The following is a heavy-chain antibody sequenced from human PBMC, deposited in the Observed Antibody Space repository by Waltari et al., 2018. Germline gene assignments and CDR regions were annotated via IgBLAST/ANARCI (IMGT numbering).Heavy chain of an antibody. CDR2: VSHDGGSD. D-gene: IGHD6-19*01. V-gene: IGHV3-30*18. J-gene: IGHJ5*02. Sequence: QVQLVESGGGVVQPGRSLRLSCAASGFTLSNFGMHWVRQAPGKGVGWVGMVSHDGGSDYYVDPVKGRFTVSRDTSKNTLYLEMNSLRGEDTAVYHCAKDVFGNGCYNYFDPWGQGTLVTVSS. CDR1: GFTLSNFG. CDR3: AKDVFGNGCYNYFDP.